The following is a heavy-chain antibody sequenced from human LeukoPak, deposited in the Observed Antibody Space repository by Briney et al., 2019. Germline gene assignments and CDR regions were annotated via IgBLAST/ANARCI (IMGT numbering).Heavy chain of an antibody. CDR2: IKDDGSEK. CDR3: SNWGDTWGLDF. CDR1: GLNFRKSW. Sequence: PGGSLRLSCAASGLNFRKSWMTWVRQAPGRGLEWVANIKDDGSEKYYVGSVKGRFTISRDNAKNSLYLQMNSLGAEDTAVYYCSNWGDTWGLDFWGQGILVSVSS. D-gene: IGHD7-27*01. V-gene: IGHV3-7*01. J-gene: IGHJ4*02.